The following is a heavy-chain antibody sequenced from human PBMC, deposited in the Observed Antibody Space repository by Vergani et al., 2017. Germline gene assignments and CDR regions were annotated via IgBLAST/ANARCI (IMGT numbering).Heavy chain of an antibody. D-gene: IGHD1-1*01. Sequence: EVELVQSGPEMRKPGESLKISCNGSEYSFGNYLIGWVRQMPGKGLEWMGIIYPADSDTRYSPSFQGQVTISADKSISTAFLQWDSLKASDTALYYCARHTTYTDSWGQGTLVTVSS. CDR1: EYSFGNYL. V-gene: IGHV5-51*01. CDR2: IYPADSDT. CDR3: ARHTTYTDS. J-gene: IGHJ4*02.